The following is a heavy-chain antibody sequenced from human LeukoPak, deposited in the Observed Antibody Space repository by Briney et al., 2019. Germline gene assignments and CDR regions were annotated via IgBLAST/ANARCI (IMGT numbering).Heavy chain of an antibody. CDR3: ARARVAGTRYYYYYYGMDV. J-gene: IGHJ6*02. V-gene: IGHV4-34*01. CDR1: GGSFSGYY. D-gene: IGHD6-19*01. Sequence: PSGTLSLTCAVYGGSFSGYYWSWIRQPPGKGLEWIGEINHSGSTNYNPSLKSRVTISVDTSKNQFSLKLSSVTAADTAVYYCARARVAGTRYYYYYYGMDVWGQGTTVTVSS. CDR2: INHSGST.